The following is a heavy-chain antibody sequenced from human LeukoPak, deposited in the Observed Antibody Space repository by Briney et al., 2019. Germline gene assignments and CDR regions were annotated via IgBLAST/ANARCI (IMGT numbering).Heavy chain of an antibody. Sequence: PSETLSLTCTVSGDTISNYYWSWIRQPPGKGLEWIGYIYYSGSTNYNPSLKSRVTISVTSKNQFSLKLNSVTAADTAVYYCVRYRNEALFAFDIWGQGTVVTVSS. D-gene: IGHD1-14*01. CDR2: IYYSGST. CDR1: GDTISNYY. CDR3: VRYRNEALFAFDI. V-gene: IGHV4-59*01. J-gene: IGHJ3*02.